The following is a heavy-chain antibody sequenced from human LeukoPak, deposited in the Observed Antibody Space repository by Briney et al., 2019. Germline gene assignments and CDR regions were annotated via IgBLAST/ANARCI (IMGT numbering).Heavy chain of an antibody. V-gene: IGHV1-46*01. Sequence: VASVKASCKASGYTFTSYYMHWVRQAPGQGLEWMGIINPSGGSTSYAQKFQGRVTMTRDTSTSTVYMELSSLRSEDTAVYYCARDGPRIAALGEDFDYWGQGTLVTVSS. CDR2: INPSGGST. D-gene: IGHD6-6*01. CDR3: ARDGPRIAALGEDFDY. CDR1: GYTFTSYY. J-gene: IGHJ4*02.